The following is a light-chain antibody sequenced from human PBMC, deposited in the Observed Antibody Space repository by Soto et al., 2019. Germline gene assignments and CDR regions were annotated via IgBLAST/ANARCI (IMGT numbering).Light chain of an antibody. J-gene: IGLJ1*01. V-gene: IGLV2-14*03. Sequence: QSVLTQPASASGSPGQSITIFCTGTSSYIGGYKYVSWHQHHPGKAPKVMIYDVSDRPSGVSSRFSGSKSGSTASLTISGLQAEDEADYYCSSFTSSATYVFGTGTKVTVL. CDR1: SSYIGGYKY. CDR3: SSFTSSATYV. CDR2: DVS.